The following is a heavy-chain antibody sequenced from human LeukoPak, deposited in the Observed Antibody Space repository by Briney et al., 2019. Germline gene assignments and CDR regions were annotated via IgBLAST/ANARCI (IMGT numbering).Heavy chain of an antibody. V-gene: IGHV3-30*04. CDR3: ARQGYADFSSRPFDY. D-gene: IGHD4-17*01. CDR1: GFTFSSYV. J-gene: IGHJ4*02. Sequence: GGSLRLSCAASGFTFSSYVMHWVRQAPGKGLERVAIISYDGSNEYYADSVKGRFTIPRDNSKNTLYLQMNSLRAADTAVYYCARQGYADFSSRPFDYWGQGTLVTVSS. CDR2: ISYDGSNE.